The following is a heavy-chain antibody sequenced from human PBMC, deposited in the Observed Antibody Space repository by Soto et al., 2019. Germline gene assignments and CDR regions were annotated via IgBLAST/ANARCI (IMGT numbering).Heavy chain of an antibody. V-gene: IGHV1-8*01. CDR1: GYTFTSYD. D-gene: IGHD3-16*01. J-gene: IGHJ5*02. Sequence: QVQLVQSGAEVKKPGASVKVSCKTSGYTFTSYDINWVRQATGQGLEWLGWMNPNSGNTGSARKFQGRVTMTRITSTSTAYLELSSLRSEDTAVYYCARGRIGGYWFDPWGEGTLVTVSS. CDR2: MNPNSGNT. CDR3: ARGRIGGYWFDP.